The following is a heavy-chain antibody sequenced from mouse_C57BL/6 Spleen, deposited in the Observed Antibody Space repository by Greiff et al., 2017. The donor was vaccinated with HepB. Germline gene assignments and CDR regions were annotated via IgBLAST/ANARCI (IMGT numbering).Heavy chain of an antibody. CDR1: GYTFTSYW. Sequence: VQLQQSGAELVKPGASVKMSCKASGYTFTSYWITWVKQRPGQGLEWIGDIYPGSGSTNYNEKFKSKATLTVDTSSSTAYMQLSSLTSEDSAVYDCARVGDYDSWFAYWGQGTLVTVSA. CDR2: IYPGSGST. J-gene: IGHJ3*01. D-gene: IGHD2-4*01. V-gene: IGHV1-55*01. CDR3: ARVGDYDSWFAY.